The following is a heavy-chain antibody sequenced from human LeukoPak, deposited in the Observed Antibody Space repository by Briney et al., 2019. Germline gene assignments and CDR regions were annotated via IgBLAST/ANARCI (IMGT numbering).Heavy chain of an antibody. J-gene: IGHJ6*03. V-gene: IGHV1-2*02. D-gene: IGHD1-14*01. Sequence: ASVKVSCKASGYTFTGYYMHWVRQAPGQGLEWMGWINPNSGDTNYAQKFQGTVTMTRDTSISTAYMELSSLRSDDTAVYYCARGVAGVYFYYYMDVWGKGTTVTVSS. CDR2: INPNSGDT. CDR3: ARGVAGVYFYYYMDV. CDR1: GYTFTGYY.